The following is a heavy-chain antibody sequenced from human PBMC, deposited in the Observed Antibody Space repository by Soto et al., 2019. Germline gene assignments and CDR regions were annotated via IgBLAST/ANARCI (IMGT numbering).Heavy chain of an antibody. V-gene: IGHV4-31*03. D-gene: IGHD4-4*01. CDR1: GGSISSGGYY. CDR2: IYYSGST. Sequence: QVQLQESGPGLVKPSQTLSLTCTVSGGSISSGGYYWSWIRQHPGKGLEWIGYIYYSGSTFYNPSLNSRVTISIDTSKNQVSLNLSSVTAEDTAVYYCAREDLSNYAKFDSWGQVTLVTLSA. J-gene: IGHJ4*02. CDR3: AREDLSNYAKFDS.